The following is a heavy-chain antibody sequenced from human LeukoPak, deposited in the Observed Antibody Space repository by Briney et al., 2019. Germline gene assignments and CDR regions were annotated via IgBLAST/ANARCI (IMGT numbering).Heavy chain of an antibody. J-gene: IGHJ4*02. Sequence: GGSLRLSCAASGFTFSNAWMSWVCQAPGKGLEWVGRIKSKTDGGTTDYAAPVKGRFTISRDDSKNTLYLQMNSLKTEDTAVYYCTTSIAAASFDYWGQGTLVTVSS. CDR3: TTSIAAASFDY. D-gene: IGHD6-13*01. CDR2: IKSKTDGGTT. V-gene: IGHV3-15*01. CDR1: GFTFSNAW.